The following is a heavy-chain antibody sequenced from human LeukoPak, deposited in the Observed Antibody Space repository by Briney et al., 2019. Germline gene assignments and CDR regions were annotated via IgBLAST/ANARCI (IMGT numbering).Heavy chain of an antibody. D-gene: IGHD1-1*01. J-gene: IGHJ4*02. Sequence: PGGSLRLSCAASGFTLSRHSMNWVRQAPGKGREWVSSISTSSIYIYYTGSLKGRFTISRDNARNSLYLQMNSLKAEDTAVYYCARDQDWNDRGGLDYWGQGTLVTVSS. CDR2: ISTSSIYI. CDR1: GFTLSRHS. V-gene: IGHV3-21*01. CDR3: ARDQDWNDRGGLDY.